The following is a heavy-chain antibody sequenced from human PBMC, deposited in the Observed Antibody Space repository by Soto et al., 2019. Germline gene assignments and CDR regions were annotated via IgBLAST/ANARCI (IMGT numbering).Heavy chain of an antibody. CDR3: ARPKWELLSEYYYYYYGMDV. CDR1: GYTFTSYY. J-gene: IGHJ6*02. V-gene: IGHV1-46*01. Sequence: GASVKVSCKASGYTFTSYYMHWVRQAPGQGLEWMGIINPSSGSTTYAQKFQGRVTMTRDTSTSTVYMELRSLRSDDTAVYYCARPKWELLSEYYYYYYGMDVWGQGTTVTVS. CDR2: INPSSGST. D-gene: IGHD1-26*01.